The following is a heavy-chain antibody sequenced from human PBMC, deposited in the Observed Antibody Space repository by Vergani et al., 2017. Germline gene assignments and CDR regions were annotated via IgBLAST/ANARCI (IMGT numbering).Heavy chain of an antibody. V-gene: IGHV4-61*02. CDR1: GGSISSGSYY. D-gene: IGHD1-1*01. J-gene: IGHJ5*02. CDR3: AIYFSHLSSVHPDP. Sequence: QVQLQESGPGLVKPSQTLSLTCTVSGGSISSGSYYWSWIRQPAGKGLEWIGRIYTSGSTNYNPSLKSPVTISVDTSKNQFSLKLSSVTAADTAVYYCAIYFSHLSSVHPDPWGQGTLVTVSS. CDR2: IYTSGST.